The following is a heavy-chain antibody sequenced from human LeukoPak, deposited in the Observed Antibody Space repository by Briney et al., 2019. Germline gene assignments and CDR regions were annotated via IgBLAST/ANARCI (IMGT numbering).Heavy chain of an antibody. CDR3: ARRGSSGWAY. CDR2: INHSGST. V-gene: IGHV4-34*01. Sequence: SETLSLTCAVYGGSFSGYYWSWIRQPPGKGLEWIGEINHSGSTNYNPSLKSRVTISVDTSKNQFSLKLSSATAADTAVYYCARRGSSGWAYWGQGTLVTVSS. CDR1: GGSFSGYY. D-gene: IGHD6-19*01. J-gene: IGHJ4*02.